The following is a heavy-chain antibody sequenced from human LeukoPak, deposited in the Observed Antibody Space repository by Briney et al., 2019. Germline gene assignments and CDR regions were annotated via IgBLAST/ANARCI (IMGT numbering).Heavy chain of an antibody. V-gene: IGHV3-30*18. CDR1: GFTFSNYG. CDR2: ISYDGSTK. D-gene: IGHD1-26*01. Sequence: GGSLRLSCAASGFTFSNYGMHWVRQAPGKGLEWVAAISYDGSTKYYADSVKGRFTSSRDNSKNTLYLQMNSLRPEDMAVYYCAKDSSVWVVGAISFFDYWGQGTLVTVSS. J-gene: IGHJ4*02. CDR3: AKDSSVWVVGAISFFDY.